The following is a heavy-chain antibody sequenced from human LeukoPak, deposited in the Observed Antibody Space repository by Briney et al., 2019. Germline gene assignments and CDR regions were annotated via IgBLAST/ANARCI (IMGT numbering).Heavy chain of an antibody. CDR2: IYSGGST. D-gene: IGHD3-22*01. Sequence: GGSLRLSCAASGFTFSSYAMSWVRQAPGKGLEWVSVIYSGGSTYYADSVKGRFTISRDNSKNTLYLQMNSLRAEDTAVYYCARGDYDSSGYYYTLHYWGQGTLVTVSS. CDR1: GFTFSSYA. V-gene: IGHV3-66*01. CDR3: ARGDYDSSGYYYTLHY. J-gene: IGHJ4*02.